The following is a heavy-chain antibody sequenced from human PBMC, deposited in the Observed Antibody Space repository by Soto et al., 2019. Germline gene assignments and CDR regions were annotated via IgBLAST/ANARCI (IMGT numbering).Heavy chain of an antibody. V-gene: IGHV3-21*01. CDR3: ARDWPRFGY. Sequence: GGSLRLSCAASGFSFSSYTMNWVRQAPGKGLEWVSSLTSSSTYIYYADSVKGRFTISRDNAKNSLYLQMNSLRAEDTAVYYCARDWPRFGYWGQGTLVTVSS. CDR2: LTSSSTYI. J-gene: IGHJ4*02. CDR1: GFSFSSYT.